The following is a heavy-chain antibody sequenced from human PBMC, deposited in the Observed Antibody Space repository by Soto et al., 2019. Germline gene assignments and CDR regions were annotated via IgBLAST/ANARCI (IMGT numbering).Heavy chain of an antibody. V-gene: IGHV3-53*01. CDR1: GFTVSTNY. Sequence: GGSLRLSCAASGFTVSTNYMSWVRQAPGKGLEWASVIYIGGNTYYADSVKRRFAISRDDSKNTVYLQMNSLRVEDTAMYYCATGGHTYGPGGFDIWDGGTMVTVS. CDR3: ATGGHTYGPGGFDI. D-gene: IGHD5-18*01. J-gene: IGHJ3*02. CDR2: IYIGGNT.